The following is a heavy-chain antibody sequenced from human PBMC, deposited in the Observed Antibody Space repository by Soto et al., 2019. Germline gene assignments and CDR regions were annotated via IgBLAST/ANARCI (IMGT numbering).Heavy chain of an antibody. CDR1: GGSISSGGYS. Sequence: LSLTCAVSGGSISSGGYSWSWIRQPPGKGLEWIGYIYHSGSTYYNPSLKSRVTISVDRSKNQFSLKLSSVTAADTAVYYCARGSDFWSGYFDYWGQGTLVTVSS. J-gene: IGHJ4*02. D-gene: IGHD3-3*01. CDR3: ARGSDFWSGYFDY. CDR2: IYHSGST. V-gene: IGHV4-30-2*01.